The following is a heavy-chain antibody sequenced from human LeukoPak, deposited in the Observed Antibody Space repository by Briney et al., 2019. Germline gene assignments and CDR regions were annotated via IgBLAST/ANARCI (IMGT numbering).Heavy chain of an antibody. D-gene: IGHD2-2*01. V-gene: IGHV3-9*01. J-gene: IGHJ4*02. CDR3: AKGERYCSSTSCYFDY. Sequence: GRSLRLSCAASGFTFDDYAMHWVRQAPGKGLEWVSGISWNSGSIGYADSVKGRFTISRDNAKNSLYLQMNSLRAEDTALYYCAKGERYCSSTSCYFDYWGQGTLVTVSS. CDR1: GFTFDDYA. CDR2: ISWNSGSI.